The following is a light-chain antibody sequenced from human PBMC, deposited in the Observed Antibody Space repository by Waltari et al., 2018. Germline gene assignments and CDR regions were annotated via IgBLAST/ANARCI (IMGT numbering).Light chain of an antibody. CDR1: QYVNIH. V-gene: IGKV3-15*01. J-gene: IGKJ1*01. CDR3: QQYNDWPRT. Sequence: EVVMTQSPATLSVSPGESATLSCRASQYVNIHLDWYQQKPGQAPRLLIYAASTRATGVPARFSCSGSGTDFTLTISSLQSEDFAVYYCQQYNDWPRTFGLGTKVEIK. CDR2: AAS.